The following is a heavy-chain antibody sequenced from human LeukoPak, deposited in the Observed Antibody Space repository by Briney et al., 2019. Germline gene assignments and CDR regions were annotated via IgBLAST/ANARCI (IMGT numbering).Heavy chain of an antibody. CDR3: AKEPSETYYFDY. J-gene: IGHJ4*02. Sequence: GGSLRLSCAASGFTFDDYSMHWARQAPGKGLEWVSGISWNSDSTSYADSAKGRFTISRDSAKNSLYLQMNSLRVEDTALYYCAKEPSETYYFDYWGQGTLVTVSS. D-gene: IGHD6-19*01. CDR1: GFTFDDYS. V-gene: IGHV3-9*01. CDR2: ISWNSDST.